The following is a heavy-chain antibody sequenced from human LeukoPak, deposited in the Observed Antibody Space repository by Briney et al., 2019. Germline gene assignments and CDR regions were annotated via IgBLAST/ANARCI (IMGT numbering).Heavy chain of an antibody. CDR3: ARVPRCSGGSCYVFEDY. CDR2: INPNSGGT. D-gene: IGHD2-15*01. CDR1: GYTFTSYY. Sequence: ASVKVSCKASGYTFTSYYMHWVRQAPGQGLEWMGWINPNSGGTNYAQKFQGRVTMTRDTSISTAYMELSRLRSDDTAVYYCARVPRCSGGSCYVFEDYWGQGTLVTVSS. J-gene: IGHJ4*02. V-gene: IGHV1-2*02.